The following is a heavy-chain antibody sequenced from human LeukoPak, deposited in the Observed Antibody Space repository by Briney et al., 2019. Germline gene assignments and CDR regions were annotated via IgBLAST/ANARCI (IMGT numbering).Heavy chain of an antibody. J-gene: IGHJ4*02. CDR3: ARDRVVAAAAHFDY. CDR2: ISSSSSYI. V-gene: IGHV3-21*01. D-gene: IGHD6-13*01. Sequence: GGSLRLSCAASGFTFSSYNMNWVRQAPGKGLEWVSSISSSSSYIYYADSVKGRFTISRDNAKNSLYLQMNSLRAEDTAVYYCARDRVVAAAAHFDYWGQGTLVTVSS. CDR1: GFTFSSYN.